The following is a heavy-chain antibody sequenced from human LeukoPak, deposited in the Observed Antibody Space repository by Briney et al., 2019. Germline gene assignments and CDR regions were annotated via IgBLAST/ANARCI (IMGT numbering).Heavy chain of an antibody. D-gene: IGHD3-22*01. CDR2: IIPIFGTA. V-gene: IGHV1-69*05. J-gene: IGHJ4*02. CDR3: AGGDKDDSSGYWVPFDY. CDR1: GGTFSSYA. Sequence: ASVKVSCKASGGTFSSYAISWVRQAPGQGLEWMGGIIPIFGTANYAQKFQGRVTITTDESTSTAYMELSSLRTEDTAVYSFAGGDKDDSSGYWVPFDYWGQETLVTVSS.